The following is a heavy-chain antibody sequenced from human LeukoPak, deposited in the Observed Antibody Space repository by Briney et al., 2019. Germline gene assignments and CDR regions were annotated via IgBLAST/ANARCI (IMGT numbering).Heavy chain of an antibody. D-gene: IGHD5-12*01. V-gene: IGHV3-74*01. Sequence: GGSLRLSCAASGFTFSSYWMHWVRQAPGKGLVWGSRIKSDGNTTIYADSVKGRFTISRDNAQKTLYLQMNSLKAEDTAVYYCARGTGYAVFDIWGQGTMVTVSS. CDR1: GFTFSSYW. CDR3: ARGTGYAVFDI. CDR2: IKSDGNTT. J-gene: IGHJ3*02.